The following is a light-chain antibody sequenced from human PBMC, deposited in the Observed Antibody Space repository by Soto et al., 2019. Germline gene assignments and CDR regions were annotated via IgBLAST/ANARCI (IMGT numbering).Light chain of an antibody. J-gene: IGLJ1*01. Sequence: QSVLTQPASVSGSPGQSITISCTGTSSDVGAYDYVSWYQQHPDKAPKLMIYEVSNRPSGVSNRFSGSKSVNTATLTISGLQADDEADYYCSSYTSSSTRDFGTGTKVTV. V-gene: IGLV2-14*03. CDR3: SSYTSSSTRD. CDR2: EVS. CDR1: SSDVGAYDY.